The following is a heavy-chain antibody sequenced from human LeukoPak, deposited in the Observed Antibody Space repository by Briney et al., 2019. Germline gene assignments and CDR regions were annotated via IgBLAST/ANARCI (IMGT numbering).Heavy chain of an antibody. J-gene: IGHJ4*02. CDR1: GYSFTTYW. CDR3: ARLKVVGSTTSPLDY. Sequence: GESLKISCQGSGYSFTTYWIGWVRQMPGKGLECMGIIYPGDSDTRYSPSFQGQVTISVDKSISVSYLQWTSLKASDTAMYSCARLKVVGSTTSPLDYWGQGTLVTVSS. D-gene: IGHD1-26*01. V-gene: IGHV5-51*01. CDR2: IYPGDSDT.